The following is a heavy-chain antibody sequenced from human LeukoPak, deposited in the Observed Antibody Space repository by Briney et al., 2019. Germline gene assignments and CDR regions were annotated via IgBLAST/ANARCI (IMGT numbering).Heavy chain of an antibody. CDR2: INWNGGST. Sequence: GGSLRLSCAASGFIFDDYGMSWVRQAPGKGLEWVSGINWNGGSTGYADSVKGRFTISRDNAKNSLYLQMNSLRVEDTAVYYCVRADAKKTAMVDYWGRGTLVAVSS. CDR1: GFIFDDYG. V-gene: IGHV3-20*04. J-gene: IGHJ4*02. CDR3: VRADAKKTAMVDY. D-gene: IGHD5-18*01.